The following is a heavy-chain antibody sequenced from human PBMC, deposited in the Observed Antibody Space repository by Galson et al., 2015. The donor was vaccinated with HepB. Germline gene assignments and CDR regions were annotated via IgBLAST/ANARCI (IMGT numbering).Heavy chain of an antibody. Sequence: SLRLSCAASGFTFSSYSMNWVRQAPGKGLEWVSSISSTSTYIYYADSVKGRFTISRDNAKNSLYLQMNSLRAEDTAVYYCARDTYDTSGYYSADYWGQGTLVTVS. CDR3: ARDTYDTSGYYSADY. V-gene: IGHV3-21*01. CDR2: ISSTSTYI. J-gene: IGHJ4*02. D-gene: IGHD3-22*01. CDR1: GFTFSSYS.